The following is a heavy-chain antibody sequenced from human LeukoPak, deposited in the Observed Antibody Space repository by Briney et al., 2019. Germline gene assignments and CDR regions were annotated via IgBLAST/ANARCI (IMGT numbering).Heavy chain of an antibody. CDR3: AKLQRIAEAGEDWFDP. CDR2: IIASGGGT. Sequence: GGSLRLSCAAPGFTFSNYAMSWVRQAPGQGLEWVSGIIASGGGTYYGDYVKGRFTISRDNSKNKLYLQMNSLRAEDTAVYYCAKLQRIAEAGEDWFDPWGQGSLVTVSS. CDR1: GFTFSNYA. J-gene: IGHJ5*02. D-gene: IGHD6-13*01. V-gene: IGHV3-23*01.